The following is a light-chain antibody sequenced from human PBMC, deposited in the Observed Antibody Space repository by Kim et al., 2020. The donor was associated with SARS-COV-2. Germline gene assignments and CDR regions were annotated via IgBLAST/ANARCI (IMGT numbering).Light chain of an antibody. CDR3: YSAADNNLI. CDR1: LLAKKF. CDR2: KDS. V-gene: IGLV3-27*01. J-gene: IGLJ2*01. Sequence: SSELTQPSSVSVSPGQTARITCSGHLLAKKFARWFQQKPGQAPAVVIYKDSERPSGIPERFSGSNSATTATLTITGAQFEDEADYYCYSAADNNLIFGGG.